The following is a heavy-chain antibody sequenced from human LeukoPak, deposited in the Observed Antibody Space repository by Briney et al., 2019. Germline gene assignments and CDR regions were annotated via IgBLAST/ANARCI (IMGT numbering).Heavy chain of an antibody. Sequence: ASETLSLTCTVSGGSISSYYWSWIRQPPGKGLEWIGYIYYSGSTNYNPSLKSRVTISVDTPKNQFSLKLSSVTAADTAVYYCARGGAAPYYYYYYMDVWGKGTTVTVSS. V-gene: IGHV4-59*01. J-gene: IGHJ6*03. CDR3: ARGGAAPYYYYYYMDV. CDR2: IYYSGST. D-gene: IGHD6-13*01. CDR1: GGSISSYY.